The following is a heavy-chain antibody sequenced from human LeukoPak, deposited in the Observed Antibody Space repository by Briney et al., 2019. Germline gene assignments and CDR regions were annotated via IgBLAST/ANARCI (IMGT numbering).Heavy chain of an antibody. D-gene: IGHD4-23*01. CDR3: ARRHYGCNYGYYYYYMDV. J-gene: IGHJ6*03. Sequence: SETLSLTCAVSGGSISSSSYYWGWIRQPPGKGLEWVGSIYSTGSTYYNPSLKSRVTISVDTSKNQFSLKLSSVTAADTAVYYCARRHYGCNYGYYYYYMDVWGKGTTVTISS. V-gene: IGHV4-39*01. CDR1: GGSISSSSYY. CDR2: IYSTGST.